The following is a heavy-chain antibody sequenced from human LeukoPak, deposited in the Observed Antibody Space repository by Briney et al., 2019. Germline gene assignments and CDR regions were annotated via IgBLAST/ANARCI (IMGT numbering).Heavy chain of an antibody. D-gene: IGHD6-13*01. CDR2: IYYSGST. CDR1: VGSISSYY. J-gene: IGHJ6*02. CDR3: ARDPGVQQGYYYYGMDV. V-gene: IGHV4-59*01. Sequence: PSETLSLTCTVSVGSISSYYWSWIRQPPGKGLEWIGYIYYSGSTNYNPSLKSRVTISVDTSKNQFSLKLSSVTAADTAVYYCARDPGVQQGYYYYGMDVWGQGTTVTVSS.